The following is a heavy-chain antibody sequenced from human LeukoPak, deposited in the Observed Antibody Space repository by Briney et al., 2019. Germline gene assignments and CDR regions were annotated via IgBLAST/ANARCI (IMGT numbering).Heavy chain of an antibody. V-gene: IGHV4-30-2*01. D-gene: IGHD3-10*01. J-gene: IGHJ4*02. CDR1: GGSISSGGYS. CDR3: ARVGITMVRGVMGGDFDY. CDR2: IYHSGST. Sequence: SETLSLTCAVSGGSISSGGYSWSWIRQPPGKGLEWIGYIYHSGSTYYNPSLKSRVTISVDRSKNQFSLKLSSVTAADTAVYYCARVGITMVRGVMGGDFDYWGQGTLVTVSS.